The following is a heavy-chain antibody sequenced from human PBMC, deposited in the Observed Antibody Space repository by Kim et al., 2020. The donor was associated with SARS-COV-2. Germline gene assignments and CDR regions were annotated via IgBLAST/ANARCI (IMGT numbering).Heavy chain of an antibody. D-gene: IGHD4-17*01. V-gene: IGHV4-4*09. Sequence: SETLSLTCIVSGGSISNYYWSWIRQPPGKGLEWIGYIYNSGSTKYNPALKIRVAMSVNTSKNQFSLKVTSVSAADTAVAYCVKGEDYADPFDSWGQGTLV. CDR1: GGSISNYY. J-gene: IGHJ4*02. CDR2: IYNSGST. CDR3: VKGEDYADPFDS.